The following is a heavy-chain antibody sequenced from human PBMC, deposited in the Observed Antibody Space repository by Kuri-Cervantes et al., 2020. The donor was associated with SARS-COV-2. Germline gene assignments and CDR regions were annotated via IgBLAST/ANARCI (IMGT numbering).Heavy chain of an antibody. Sequence: GESLKISCAASGFTVSSNYMSWVRQAPGKGLEWVSVIYSGGSTYYADSVKGRFAISRHNSKNTLYLQMNSLRSEDTAVYYCARGGHSYGYGSGNWFDPWGQGTLVTVSS. CDR2: IYSGGST. J-gene: IGHJ5*02. CDR3: ARGGHSYGYGSGNWFDP. D-gene: IGHD5-18*01. CDR1: GFTVSSNY. V-gene: IGHV3-53*04.